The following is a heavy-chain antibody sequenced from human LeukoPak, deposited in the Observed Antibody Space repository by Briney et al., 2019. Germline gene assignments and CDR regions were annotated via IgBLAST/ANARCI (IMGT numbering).Heavy chain of an antibody. CDR1: GGSISNYY. J-gene: IGHJ3*02. CDR2: IYHSGST. CDR3: ARAYYDILTGPDAFDI. V-gene: IGHV4-59*12. D-gene: IGHD3-9*01. Sequence: PSETLSLTCTVSGGSISNYYWSWIRQPPGKGLEWIGYIYHSGSTYYNPSLKSRVTISVDRSKNQFSLKLSSVTAADTAVYYCARAYYDILTGPDAFDIWGQGTMVTVSS.